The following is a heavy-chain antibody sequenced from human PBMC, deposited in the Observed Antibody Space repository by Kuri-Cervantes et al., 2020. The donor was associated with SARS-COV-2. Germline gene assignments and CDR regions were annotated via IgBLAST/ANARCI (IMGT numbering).Heavy chain of an antibody. J-gene: IGHJ4*02. Sequence: ASVKVSCKASGYTFTSYYMHWVRQAPGQGLEWMGIINPSGGSTSYAQKFQGRVTISVDTSKNQFSLKLSSVTAADTAVYYCARSDSSGYSKYYFDYWGQGTLVTVSS. CDR2: INPSGGST. V-gene: IGHV1-46*01. CDR1: GYTFTSYY. CDR3: ARSDSSGYSKYYFDY. D-gene: IGHD3-22*01.